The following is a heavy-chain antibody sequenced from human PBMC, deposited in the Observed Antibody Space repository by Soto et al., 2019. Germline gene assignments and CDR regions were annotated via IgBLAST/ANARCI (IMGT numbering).Heavy chain of an antibody. Sequence: GGSLRLSCAASGFTFSTYWMHWVRQAPGKGLVLVSRINSDGSSTSYADSVKGRFTISRDNAKNTLYLQMNSLRADDTAVYYCAKAWEVNWFDPWGQGTLVTVSS. CDR2: INSDGSST. CDR3: AKAWEVNWFDP. V-gene: IGHV3-74*01. J-gene: IGHJ5*02. D-gene: IGHD1-26*01. CDR1: GFTFSTYW.